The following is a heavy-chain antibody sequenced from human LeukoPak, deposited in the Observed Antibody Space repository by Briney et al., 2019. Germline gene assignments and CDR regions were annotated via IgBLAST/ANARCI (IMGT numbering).Heavy chain of an antibody. CDR1: GYTSTGYY. CDR3: ASLKLIAGWFDP. V-gene: IGHV1-2*02. CDR2: INPNSGGT. J-gene: IGHJ5*02. Sequence: ASVKVSCKASGYTSTGYYMHWVRQAPGQGLEWMGWINPNSGGTNYAQKFQGRVTMTRDTSISTAYMELSRLRSDDTAVYYCASLKLIAGWFDPWGQGTLVTVSS. D-gene: IGHD1-26*01.